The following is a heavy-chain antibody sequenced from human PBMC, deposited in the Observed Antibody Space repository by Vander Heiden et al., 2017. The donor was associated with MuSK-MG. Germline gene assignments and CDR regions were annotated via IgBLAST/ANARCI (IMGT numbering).Heavy chain of an antibody. CDR3: ARGMWITMIVSGYEPDRFNWFDP. D-gene: IGHD3-22*01. J-gene: IGHJ5*02. V-gene: IGHV1-2*02. CDR1: GYTFTGYY. Sequence: EVKKPGASVKVSCKASGYTFTGYYMHWVRQAPGQGLEWMGWINPNSGGTNYAQKFQGRVTMTRDTSISTAYMELSRLRSDDTAVYYCARGMWITMIVSGYEPDRFNWFDPWGQGTLVTVSS. CDR2: INPNSGGT.